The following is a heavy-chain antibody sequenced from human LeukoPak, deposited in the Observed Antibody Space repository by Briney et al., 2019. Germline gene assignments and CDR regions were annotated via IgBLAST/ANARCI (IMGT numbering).Heavy chain of an antibody. D-gene: IGHD2-15*01. CDR3: ARVLCTGDSCYSIFDY. CDR1: GYTFTSYY. J-gene: IGHJ4*02. V-gene: IGHV1-46*01. CDR2: INPSGGST. Sequence: ASVKVSCKASGYTFTSYYMHWVRQAPGQGLEWMGIINPSGGSTNYAQKFQGRVTMTRDTSTSTVYMELSSLRSEDTAVYYCARVLCTGDSCYSIFDYWGQGTLVTVSS.